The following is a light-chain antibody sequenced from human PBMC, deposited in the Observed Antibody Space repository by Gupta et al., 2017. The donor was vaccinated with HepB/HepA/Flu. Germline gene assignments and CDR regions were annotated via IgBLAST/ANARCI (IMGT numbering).Light chain of an antibody. CDR1: NSDLGGYNY. Sequence: QSALAQPASVSGSPGQSITISCTGTNSDLGGYNYVSWYQQHPGKAPKLMIYDVTNRPSGVSNRFSASKSGNTASLTISGLQAEDEADYYCSSYTSSNTGVFGGGIKLTVL. CDR3: SSYTSSNTGV. CDR2: DVT. V-gene: IGLV2-14*03. J-gene: IGLJ3*02.